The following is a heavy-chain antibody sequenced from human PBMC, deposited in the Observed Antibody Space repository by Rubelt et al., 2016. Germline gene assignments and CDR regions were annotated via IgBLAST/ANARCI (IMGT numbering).Heavy chain of an antibody. D-gene: IGHD5-24*01. CDR2: INPNSGGK. Sequence: QVQLVQSGAEVKKPGASVKVSCKASGYTFTGYYMHWVRQAPGQGLGWMGWINPNSGGKNKAVKCKGGVTVTREASIVRAYTELSRLRSDDMAVYYCARDGYKHYGMDVWGQGTTVTVSS. CDR3: ARDGYKHYGMDV. J-gene: IGHJ6*02. CDR1: GYTFTGYY. V-gene: IGHV1-2*02.